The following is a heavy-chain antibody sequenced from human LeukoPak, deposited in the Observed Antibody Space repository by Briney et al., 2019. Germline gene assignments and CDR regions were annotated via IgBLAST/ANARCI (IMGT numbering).Heavy chain of an antibody. Sequence: ASVKVSCKASGGTFSSYAISRVRQAPGQGLEWMGGIIPIFGTANYAQKFQGRVTITADESTSTAYMELSSLRSEDTAVYYCARVSYDSSGYYYWFDPWGQGTLVTVSS. CDR1: GGTFSSYA. D-gene: IGHD3-22*01. V-gene: IGHV1-69*13. CDR2: IIPIFGTA. CDR3: ARVSYDSSGYYYWFDP. J-gene: IGHJ5*02.